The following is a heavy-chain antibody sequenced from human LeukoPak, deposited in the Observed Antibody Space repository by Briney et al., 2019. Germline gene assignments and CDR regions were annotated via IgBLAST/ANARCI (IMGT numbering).Heavy chain of an antibody. CDR3: ARDEGEDYGDYYFDY. J-gene: IGHJ4*02. CDR2: ISYDGSNK. CDR1: GFTFSSYA. V-gene: IGHV3-30-3*01. D-gene: IGHD4-17*01. Sequence: PGRSLRLSCAASGFTFSSYAMHWVRQAPGKGLEWVAVISYDGSNKYYADSVKGRFTISRDNSKNTLYLQMNSLRAEDTAVYYCARDEGEDYGDYYFDYWGQGTLVTVSS.